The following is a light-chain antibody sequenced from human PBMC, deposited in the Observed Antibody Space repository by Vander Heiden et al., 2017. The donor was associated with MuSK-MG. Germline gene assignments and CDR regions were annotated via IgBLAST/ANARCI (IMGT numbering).Light chain of an antibody. Sequence: DIQLTQSPSSLSASVGDRVTITCRASRSVNKYLNWYQQKPGEAPKLLIYAASTLQSGVPSRFTGSGSGTHFSLVISSLQPEDFATYYCQESYTSSRGTFGLGTKVDMK. J-gene: IGKJ3*01. CDR2: AAS. V-gene: IGKV1-39*01. CDR1: RSVNKY. CDR3: QESYTSSRGT.